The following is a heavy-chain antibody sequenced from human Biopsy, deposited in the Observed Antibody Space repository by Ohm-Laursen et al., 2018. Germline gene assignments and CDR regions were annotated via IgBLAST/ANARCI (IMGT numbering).Heavy chain of an antibody. CDR1: GFTFSSYA. J-gene: IGHJ4*02. CDR2: ITSSGDTT. D-gene: IGHD2-2*01. V-gene: IGHV3-23*01. Sequence: GSLRLSCAASGFTFSSYAMSWVRQAPGKGLEWVSAITSSGDTTYYSDSVKGRFTISRDSSKNTLHLQMNSLRAEDTAVYFCARGGPHVRAGGSAFDYWGQGTLVTVSS. CDR3: ARGGPHVRAGGSAFDY.